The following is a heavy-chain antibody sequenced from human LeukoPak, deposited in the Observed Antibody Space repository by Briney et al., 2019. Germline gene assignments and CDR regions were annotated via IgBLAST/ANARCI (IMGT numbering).Heavy chain of an antibody. CDR2: INPYSGGT. CDR3: ARVGHTSGWSLDY. Sequence: ASVKVSCKASGYTFTDNYMHWVRQAPGPGLEWMGWINPYSGGTKDAQKFQGRVTMTRDTSISTAYMELSSLRSDDTAVYYCARVGHTSGWSLDYWGQGTLVTVSP. J-gene: IGHJ4*02. CDR1: GYTFTDNY. D-gene: IGHD6-19*01. V-gene: IGHV1-2*02.